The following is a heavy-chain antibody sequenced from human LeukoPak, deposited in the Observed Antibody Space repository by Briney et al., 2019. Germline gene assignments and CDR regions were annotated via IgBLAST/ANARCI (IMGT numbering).Heavy chain of an antibody. CDR3: ASQYGVSSGYYFDY. CDR1: GGSFSGYY. J-gene: IGHJ4*02. V-gene: IGHV4-34*01. Sequence: SETLSLTCAVYGGSFSGYYWSWIRQPPGKGLEWIGEINHSGSTYYNPSLKSRVTISVDTSKNQFSLKLSSVTAADTAVYYCASQYGVSSGYYFDYWGQGTLVTVSS. CDR2: INHSGST. D-gene: IGHD3-22*01.